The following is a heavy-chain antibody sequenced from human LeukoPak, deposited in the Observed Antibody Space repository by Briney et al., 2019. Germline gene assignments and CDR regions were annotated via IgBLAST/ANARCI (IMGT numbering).Heavy chain of an antibody. D-gene: IGHD3-9*01. V-gene: IGHV6-1*01. J-gene: IGHJ4*02. CDR2: TYYRSKWYN. Sequence: SQTLSLTCAISGDSVSSNNGAWNWNRQSPSRGLEWLGRTYYRSKWYNDYAGSFISRITISPDTSKNQFSLQLDSVTPEDTAVYYCARDVGATGWHTFDYWGQGTLVTVSS. CDR1: GDSVSSNNGA. CDR3: ARDVGATGWHTFDY.